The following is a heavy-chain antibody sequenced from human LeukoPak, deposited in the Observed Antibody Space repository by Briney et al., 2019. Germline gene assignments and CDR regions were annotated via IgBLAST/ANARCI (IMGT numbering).Heavy chain of an antibody. V-gene: IGHV1-46*01. Sequence: ASVKVSCKASGYTFTSYYMHWVRQAPGQGLEWMGIINPSGGSTSYAQKFQGRVTMTRDTSTSTVYMELNSLRTEDTAVYYCARDPTFNGGYWGQGTLVTVSS. CDR1: GYTFTSYY. J-gene: IGHJ4*02. D-gene: IGHD2-8*01. CDR2: INPSGGST. CDR3: ARDPTFNGGY.